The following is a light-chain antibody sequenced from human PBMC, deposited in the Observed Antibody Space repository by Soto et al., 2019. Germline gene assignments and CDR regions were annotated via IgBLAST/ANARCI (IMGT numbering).Light chain of an antibody. Sequence: EIVLTQSPATLSLSPGERATLSCRASQSVSSYLAWYQPKPGQAPRLLIYDASNRATGIPARFSGSGSGTDFTLTISSLEPDDFAVYYCQQRSNWPLTFGGGTKVEIK. CDR1: QSVSSY. CDR3: QQRSNWPLT. CDR2: DAS. J-gene: IGKJ4*01. V-gene: IGKV3-11*01.